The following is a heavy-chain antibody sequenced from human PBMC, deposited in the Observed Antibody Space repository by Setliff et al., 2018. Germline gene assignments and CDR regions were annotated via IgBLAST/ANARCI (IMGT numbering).Heavy chain of an antibody. CDR1: GYSISSGYY. Sequence: SETLSLTCTVSGYSISSGYYWGWIRQPPGKGLEWIGSIYHSGSTYYNPSLKSRVTISVDTSKNQFSLKLSSVTAADTAVYYCASERESASRQTYFDSWGQGTLVTVSS. V-gene: IGHV4-38-2*02. CDR3: ASERESASRQTYFDS. D-gene: IGHD2-15*01. CDR2: IYHSGST. J-gene: IGHJ4*02.